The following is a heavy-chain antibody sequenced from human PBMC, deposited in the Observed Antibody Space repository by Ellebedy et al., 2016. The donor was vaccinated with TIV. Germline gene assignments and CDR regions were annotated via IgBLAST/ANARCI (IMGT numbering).Heavy chain of an antibody. CDR1: GFTFSSYY. CDR2: IDADGSST. V-gene: IGHV3-74*01. CDR3: ARERSNIAATGRGVDY. D-gene: IGHD6-13*01. Sequence: GESLKISCAASGFTFSSYYMQWVRQVPGKGLEWVARIDADGSSTTYADSVTGRFASSRDNAKNTLYLQMNGLRVEDTAVYYCARERSNIAATGRGVDYWGQGTLVIVSS. J-gene: IGHJ4*02.